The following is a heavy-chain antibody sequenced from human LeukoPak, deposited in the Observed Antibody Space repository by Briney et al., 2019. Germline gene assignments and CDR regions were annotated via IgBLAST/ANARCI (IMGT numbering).Heavy chain of an antibody. CDR1: GGSISSSSYY. J-gene: IGHJ4*02. CDR2: IYYSGST. D-gene: IGHD2-2*02. Sequence: PSETLSLTCTVSGGSISSSSYYWGWIRQPPGKGLEWIGSIYYSGSTYYNPSLKSRVTISVDTSKNQFSLKLSSVTAADTAVYYCARQKVTYCSSTSCYINHFDYWGQGTLVTVSS. V-gene: IGHV4-39*01. CDR3: ARQKVTYCSSTSCYINHFDY.